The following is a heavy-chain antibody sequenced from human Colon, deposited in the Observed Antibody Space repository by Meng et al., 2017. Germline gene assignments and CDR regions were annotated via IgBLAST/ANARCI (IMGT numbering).Heavy chain of an antibody. CDR3: TSQIY. CDR2: INLGNGNT. Sequence: QVQLVQSGAEVKKPAASVKVSCKASGSTLSSYAVQWVRQAPVQRLEWMGWINLGNGNTKYSQNFQGRVTITRDTSASTAYMELSSLTSEDTAVYYCTSQIYWGQGTLVTVSS. CDR1: GSTLSSYA. V-gene: IGHV1-3*01. D-gene: IGHD5-12*01. J-gene: IGHJ4*02.